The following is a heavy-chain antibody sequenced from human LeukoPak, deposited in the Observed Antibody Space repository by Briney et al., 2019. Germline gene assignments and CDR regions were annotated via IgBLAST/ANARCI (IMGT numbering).Heavy chain of an antibody. CDR2: IIPIFGTA. J-gene: IGHJ4*02. Sequence: SVKVSCKASGGTFSSYAISWVRQAPGQGLEWRGGIIPIFGTANYAQKFQGRVTITADKSTSTAYMELSSLRSEDTAVYYCARDLYGDYAPGVYWGQGTLVTVSS. V-gene: IGHV1-69*06. CDR1: GGTFSSYA. CDR3: ARDLYGDYAPGVY. D-gene: IGHD4-17*01.